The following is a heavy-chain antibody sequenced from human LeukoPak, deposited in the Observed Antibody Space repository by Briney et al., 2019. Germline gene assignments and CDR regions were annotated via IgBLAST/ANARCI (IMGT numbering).Heavy chain of an antibody. CDR2: MNQDGSEK. J-gene: IGHJ4*02. V-gene: IGHV3-7*01. Sequence: PGGSLRLSCAASGFSFSSYWMSWVRQAPGKGLELAANMNQDGSEKYYVDSVKGRFTVSRDNAKNSLYVQMNSLRAEDTAVYYCARHAQWFGQFQYHFDYWGQGTLVTVSS. CDR1: GFSFSSYW. CDR3: ARHAQWFGQFQYHFDY. D-gene: IGHD3-10*01.